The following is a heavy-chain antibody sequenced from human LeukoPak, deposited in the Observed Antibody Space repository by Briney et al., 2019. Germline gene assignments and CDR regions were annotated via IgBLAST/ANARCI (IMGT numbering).Heavy chain of an antibody. V-gene: IGHV4-38-2*02. CDR2: IYHSGST. CDR1: GYSISSGYY. J-gene: IGHJ4*02. D-gene: IGHD4-17*01. Sequence: SETLSLTCTVSGYSISSGYYWGWIRQPPGKGLEWIGSIYHSGSTYYNPSLKSRVTISVDTSKNQFSLKLSSVTAADTAVYYCARADDYGDYFDYWGQGTLVTVSS. CDR3: ARADDYGDYFDY.